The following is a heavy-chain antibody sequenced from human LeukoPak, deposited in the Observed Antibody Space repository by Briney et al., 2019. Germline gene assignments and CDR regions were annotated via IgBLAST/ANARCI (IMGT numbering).Heavy chain of an antibody. CDR1: GFTFDDYA. V-gene: IGHV3-9*01. CDR2: ISWNSGSI. D-gene: IGHD2-21*02. CDR3: AKEGVHGGNSGPIDY. Sequence: QAGGSLRLSCAASGFTFDDYAMHWVRQAPGKGLEWVSGISWNSGSIGYADSVKGRFTISRDNAKNSLYLQMNSLRAEDTALYYCAKEGVHGGNSGPIDYWGQGTLVTVSS. J-gene: IGHJ4*02.